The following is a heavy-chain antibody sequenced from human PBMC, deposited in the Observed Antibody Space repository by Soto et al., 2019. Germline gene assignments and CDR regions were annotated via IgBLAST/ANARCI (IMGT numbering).Heavy chain of an antibody. CDR2: ISSSGSTI. CDR1: GFTFSDYY. V-gene: IGHV3-11*01. J-gene: IGHJ3*02. D-gene: IGHD2-21*01. CDR3: ARDNPFLGSAFVI. Sequence: SGGSLRLSCAASGFTFSDYYMSWIRQAPGKGLEWVSYISSSGSTIYYADSVKGRFTISRDNAKNSLYLQMNSLRAEDTAVYYCARDNPFLGSAFVIWGQGTMVTVSS.